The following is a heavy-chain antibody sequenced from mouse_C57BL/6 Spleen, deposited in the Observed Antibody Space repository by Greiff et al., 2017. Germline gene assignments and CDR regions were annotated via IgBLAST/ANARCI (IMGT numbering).Heavy chain of an antibody. V-gene: IGHV10-1*01. Sequence: EVQLVESGGGLVQPKGSLKLSCAASGFSFNTYAMNWVRQAPGQGLEWVARIRSKSNNYATYYADSVKDRFTISRDDSESMLYLQMNNLKTEDTAMYYCVRHAYGTGAMDYWGQGTSVTVSA. CDR1: GFSFNTYA. CDR2: IRSKSNNYAT. CDR3: VRHAYGTGAMDY. J-gene: IGHJ4*01. D-gene: IGHD1-1*01.